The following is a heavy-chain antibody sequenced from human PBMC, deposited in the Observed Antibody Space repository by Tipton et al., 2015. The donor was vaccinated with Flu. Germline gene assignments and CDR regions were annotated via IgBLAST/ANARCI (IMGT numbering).Heavy chain of an antibody. CDR1: GFTFSDYY. CDR2: ISSSGSTI. V-gene: IGHV3-11*01. Sequence: LSLTCAASGFTFSDYYMSWIRQAPGKGLEWVSYISSSGSTIYYADSVKGRFTISRDNPKNSLYLQMNSLRAEDTAVYYWAGLVDTAMAHYYYYGMDVWGQGTTVTVSS. CDR3: AGLVDTAMAHYYYYGMDV. J-gene: IGHJ6*02. D-gene: IGHD5-18*01.